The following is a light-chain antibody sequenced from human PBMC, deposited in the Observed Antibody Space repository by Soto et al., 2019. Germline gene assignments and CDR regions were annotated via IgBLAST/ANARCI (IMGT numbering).Light chain of an antibody. CDR1: QSISSY. J-gene: IGKJ4*01. Sequence: DIQMTQSPSSLSASVGDRVTITCRASQSISSYLNWYQQKPGKAPKLLIYAASSLQSGVPSRFSGSGSGTYFTLTSSSLQPEDFATYYCQQSYRIPLTFGGGTKVEIK. V-gene: IGKV1-39*01. CDR2: AAS. CDR3: QQSYRIPLT.